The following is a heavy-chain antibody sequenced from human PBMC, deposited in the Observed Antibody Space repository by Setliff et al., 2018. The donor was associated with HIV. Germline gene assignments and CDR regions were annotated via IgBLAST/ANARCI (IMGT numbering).Heavy chain of an antibody. CDR2: IIPMFDTP. D-gene: IGHD6-13*01. CDR1: GGTFSSYA. CDR3: ARPIKAAAGNDAFLV. V-gene: IGHV1-69*13. Sequence: SVKVSCKVSGGTFSSYAISWVRQAPGQGLEWRGGIIPMFDTPNYAPKFQGRVTITADESTSTAYMELTSLRSEDSAVYFCARPIKAAAGNDAFLVWGQGTLVTVSS. J-gene: IGHJ3*01.